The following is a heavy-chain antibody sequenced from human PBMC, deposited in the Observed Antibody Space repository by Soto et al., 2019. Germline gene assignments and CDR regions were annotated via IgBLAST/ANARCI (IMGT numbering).Heavy chain of an antibody. D-gene: IGHD2-15*01. V-gene: IGHV3-23*01. Sequence: GGSLRLSCAASGFTFSSYAMGWVRQGPGKGLEWVAVVSIGGSTHYADSVRGRFTISRDNSKNTLSLQMNSLTAEDTAVYFCAKRRGAGGHLDYWGQGALVNVSS. J-gene: IGHJ4*02. CDR2: VSIGGST. CDR1: GFTFSSYA. CDR3: AKRRGAGGHLDY.